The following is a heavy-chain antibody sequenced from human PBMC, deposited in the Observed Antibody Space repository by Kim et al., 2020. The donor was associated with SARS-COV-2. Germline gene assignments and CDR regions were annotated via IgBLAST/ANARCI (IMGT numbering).Heavy chain of an antibody. CDR1: GGSISSGSYY. J-gene: IGHJ5*02. D-gene: IGHD3-10*01. CDR2: IYTSGST. Sequence: SETLSLTCTVSGGSISSGSYYWSWIRQPAGKGLEWIGRIYTSGSTNYNPSLKSRVTISVDTSKNQFSLKLSSVTAADTAVYYCAREVSGWFGELFFRWFDPWGQGTLVTVSS. V-gene: IGHV4-61*02. CDR3: AREVSGWFGELFFRWFDP.